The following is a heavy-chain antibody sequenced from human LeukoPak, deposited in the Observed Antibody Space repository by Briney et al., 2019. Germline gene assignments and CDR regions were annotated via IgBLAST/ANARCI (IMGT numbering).Heavy chain of an antibody. CDR2: ISYDGSNK. D-gene: IGHD4-23*01. CDR1: GFTFSSYG. J-gene: IGHJ4*02. Sequence: GRSLRLSCAASGFTFSSYGMHWVRQAPGKGLEWEAVISYDGSNKYYADSVKGRFTISRDNSKNTLYLQMNSLRAEDTAVYYCAKDDGYGGGPEGYWGQGTLVTVSS. V-gene: IGHV3-30*18. CDR3: AKDDGYGGGPEGY.